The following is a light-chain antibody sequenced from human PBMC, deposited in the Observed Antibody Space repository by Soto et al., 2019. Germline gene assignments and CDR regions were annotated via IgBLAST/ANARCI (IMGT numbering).Light chain of an antibody. CDR1: QSVSSSY. CDR3: QKYGGSPST. Sequence: EIVLTQSPGTLSLSPGERATLSCRASQSVSSSYLAWYQQRPGQAPRLLIYDASSRATGIPDRFSGSGSGTDFTLTIRRMEPEDLAVYYCQKYGGSPSTFGHGTKVEIK. V-gene: IGKV3-20*01. J-gene: IGKJ1*01. CDR2: DAS.